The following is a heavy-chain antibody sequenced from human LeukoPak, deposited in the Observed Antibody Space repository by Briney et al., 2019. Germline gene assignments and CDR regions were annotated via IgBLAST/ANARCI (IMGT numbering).Heavy chain of an antibody. D-gene: IGHD6-19*01. J-gene: IGHJ3*02. Sequence: PGGSLRLSCAASGFTVSSNYMSWVRQAPGKGLEWVSVIYSGGSTYYADSVKGRFTISRDNSKNTLYLQMNSLRAEDTAVYYCARAPYSSGWYISAFDIWGQGTMVTVSS. CDR2: IYSGGST. CDR3: ARAPYSSGWYISAFDI. CDR1: GFTVSSNY. V-gene: IGHV3-53*01.